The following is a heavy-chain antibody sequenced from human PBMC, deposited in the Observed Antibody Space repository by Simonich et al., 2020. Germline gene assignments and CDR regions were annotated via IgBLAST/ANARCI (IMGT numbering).Heavy chain of an antibody. CDR2: IYHSGST. CDR3: ARVGYSNYYYYGMDV. D-gene: IGHD6-13*01. J-gene: IGHJ6*02. Sequence: QVQLQESGPGLVKPSETLSLTCAVSGYSISSGYYWGWIRQPPGKGLEWIGSIYHSGSTVYNPSLKSRVTISVDTSKNQFSLKLSSVTAADTAVYYCARVGYSNYYYYGMDVWGQGTTVTVSS. CDR1: GYSISSGYY. V-gene: IGHV4-38-2*01.